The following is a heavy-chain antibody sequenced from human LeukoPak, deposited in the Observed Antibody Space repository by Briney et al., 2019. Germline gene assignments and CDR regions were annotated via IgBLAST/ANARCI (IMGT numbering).Heavy chain of an antibody. CDR1: GGSISSSNW. J-gene: IGHJ4*02. CDR2: IYHSGST. D-gene: IGHD1-26*01. Sequence: TSETLSLTCAVSGGSISSSNWWSWVRQPPGKGLEWIGEIYHSGSTYYNPSLKSRVTISVDTSKNHFSLKLSSVTAADTAVYYCAREYSGSYGLGYFDYWGQGTLVTVSS. V-gene: IGHV4-4*02. CDR3: AREYSGSYGLGYFDY.